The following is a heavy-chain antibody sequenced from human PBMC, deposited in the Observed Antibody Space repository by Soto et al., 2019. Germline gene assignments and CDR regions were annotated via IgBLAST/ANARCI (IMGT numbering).Heavy chain of an antibody. V-gene: IGHV3-30-3*01. J-gene: IGHJ4*02. CDR2: ISDDGDNK. CDR1: GFTLTNYA. CDR3: ARDRYSSSTLFDY. Sequence: QVQLVESGGGVVQPGRSLRLSCAASGFTLTNYAMHWVRQAPGKGLEWLAVISDDGDNKHYAESVKGRFTISRANSNKTLYLQMNSLRPEDTAVYYSARDRYSSSTLFDYWGQGTLVTVSS. D-gene: IGHD6-6*01.